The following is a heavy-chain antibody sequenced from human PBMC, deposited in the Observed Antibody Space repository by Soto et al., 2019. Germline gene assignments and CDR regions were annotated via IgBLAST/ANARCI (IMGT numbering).Heavy chain of an antibody. CDR2: MNPNNGNT. CDR3: AGGPRNWGVDY. J-gene: IGHJ4*02. CDR1: AYTFTSYD. D-gene: IGHD7-27*01. V-gene: IGHV1-8*01. Sequence: QVQLVQSGAEVKKPGASVKVSCKAAAYTFTSYDINWVRQATGQDFEWMGWMNPNNGNTAYAQKFQGRVTMTRDTANRTASMELRSLTSEETDVYYCAGGPRNWGVDYWGQGRMVTVSS.